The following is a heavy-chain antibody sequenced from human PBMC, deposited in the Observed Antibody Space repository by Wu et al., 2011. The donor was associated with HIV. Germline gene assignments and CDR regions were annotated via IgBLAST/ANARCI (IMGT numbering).Heavy chain of an antibody. Sequence: QVQLVQSGAEVKKPGASVKVSCKASGYTFIGFYIHWVRQAPGQGLEWMGWINPNSGGTNYAQKFQGRATMTRDTSINTAYMDLSGLRSDDTAVYYCARDPGIAATGMFGWGQGTLVTVSS. CDR3: ARDPGIAATGMFG. J-gene: IGHJ4*02. CDR1: GYTFIGFY. D-gene: IGHD6-13*01. V-gene: IGHV1-2*02. CDR2: INPNSGGT.